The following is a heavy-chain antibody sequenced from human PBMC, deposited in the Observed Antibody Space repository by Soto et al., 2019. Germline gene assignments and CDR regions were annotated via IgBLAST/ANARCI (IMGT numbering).Heavy chain of an antibody. D-gene: IGHD6-19*01. J-gene: IGHJ5*02. CDR3: ASARPGIAVAGTKYNWFDP. V-gene: IGHV1-2*04. CDR1: GYTFTGYY. Sequence: QVQLVQSGAEVKKPGASVKVSCKASGYTFTGYYMHWVRQAPGQGLEWMGWINPNSGGTNYAQKFQGWVTMTRDTSISTAYMELSRLRSDDTAVYYCASARPGIAVAGTKYNWFDPWGQGTLVTVSS. CDR2: INPNSGGT.